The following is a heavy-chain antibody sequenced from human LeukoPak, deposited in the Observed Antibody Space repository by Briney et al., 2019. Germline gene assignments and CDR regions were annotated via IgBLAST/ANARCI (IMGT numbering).Heavy chain of an antibody. D-gene: IGHD3-22*01. J-gene: IGHJ4*02. CDR2: ISDSGGST. Sequence: GGSLRLSCAASGFIFSTYAMNWVRQAPGKGLEWVSVISDSGGSTYYADSVKGRFTISRDNSKNTLYLQMNSLRAEDTAVYYCAKEGPKYYYDSSGYYPAFGYWGQGTLVTVSS. V-gene: IGHV3-23*01. CDR3: AKEGPKYYYDSSGYYPAFGY. CDR1: GFIFSTYA.